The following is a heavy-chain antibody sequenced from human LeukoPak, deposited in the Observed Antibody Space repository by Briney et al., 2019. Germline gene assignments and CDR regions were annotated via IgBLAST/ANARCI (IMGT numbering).Heavy chain of an antibody. CDR1: GFTFSSYA. V-gene: IGHV3-30-3*01. Sequence: PGRSLRLSCAASGFTFSSYAMLWVRQAPGKGLEWVAVISYDGSNKYYADSVKGRFTISRDNSKNTLYLQMNSLRGEDTAVYYCAAISYSGTWPVGYWGQGILVTVTA. D-gene: IGHD6-25*01. CDR3: AAISYSGTWPVGY. CDR2: ISYDGSNK. J-gene: IGHJ4*02.